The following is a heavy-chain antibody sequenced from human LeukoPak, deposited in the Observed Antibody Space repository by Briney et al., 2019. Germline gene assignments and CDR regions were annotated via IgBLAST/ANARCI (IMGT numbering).Heavy chain of an antibody. J-gene: IGHJ4*02. V-gene: IGHV3-7*01. CDR2: IKKDGSDT. Sequence: GGSLRLSCAASGFTFTNYWMSWVRQAPGKGLEWLANIKKDGSDTYYVDSVKGRFTISRDNARNSVYLQMNSLRAEDTAVYYCARALYNNGWYPDYFDYWGQGTLVTVSS. D-gene: IGHD6-19*01. CDR1: GFTFTNYW. CDR3: ARALYNNGWYPDYFDY.